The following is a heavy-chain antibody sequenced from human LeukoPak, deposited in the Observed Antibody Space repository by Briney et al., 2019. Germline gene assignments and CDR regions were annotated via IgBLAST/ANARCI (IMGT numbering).Heavy chain of an antibody. V-gene: IGHV3-33*01. J-gene: IGHJ3*02. Sequence: GRSLRLSCAASGFTFSSYGMHWVRQAPGKGLEWVAVIWNDGSNKYYADSVKGRFPISRDNSKNTLYLQMNSLRAEDTAVYYCARTLGYYDSSGYDYARNAFDIWGLGTMVTVSS. CDR2: IWNDGSNK. D-gene: IGHD3-22*01. CDR3: ARTLGYYDSSGYDYARNAFDI. CDR1: GFTFSSYG.